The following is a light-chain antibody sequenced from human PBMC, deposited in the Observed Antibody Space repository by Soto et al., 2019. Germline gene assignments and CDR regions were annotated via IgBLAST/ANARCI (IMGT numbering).Light chain of an antibody. CDR3: QHYSSYPWT. V-gene: IGKV1-5*03. Sequence: DIQVTQSPSTLSASVGDRATISCRASQDLNNWLAWFQQKPGKAPTLLIYKASGLESGVPSRFSGSGSGTDFTLTINSLQPDDFATYYCQHYSSYPWTFGQGTKVEVK. CDR2: KAS. CDR1: QDLNNW. J-gene: IGKJ1*01.